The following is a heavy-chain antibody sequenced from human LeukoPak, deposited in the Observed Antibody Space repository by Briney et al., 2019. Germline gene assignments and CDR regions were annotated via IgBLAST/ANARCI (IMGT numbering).Heavy chain of an antibody. V-gene: IGHV3-23*01. Sequence: GGSLRLSCAASGFTFSSYAMSWVRQAPGKGLEWVSAISGSGGSTYYADSVKGRFTISRDNSKNTLYLQMNSLRAEDTAVYYCAEDGSRHYDFWSGYLYYFDYWGQGTLVTVSS. CDR1: GFTFSSYA. D-gene: IGHD3-3*01. CDR3: AEDGSRHYDFWSGYLYYFDY. CDR2: ISGSGGST. J-gene: IGHJ4*02.